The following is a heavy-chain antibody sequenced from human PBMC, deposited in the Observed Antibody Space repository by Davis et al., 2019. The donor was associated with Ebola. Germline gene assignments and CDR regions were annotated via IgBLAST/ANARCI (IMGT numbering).Heavy chain of an antibody. CDR3: AREPQPLGGSCYSLGCYFDF. Sequence: ASVKVSCKASGYSFSTYALNWVRQAPGQGLEWVGWISGYNGNTNYAQKFQGRVTMTTDTSTSTAYMELRTLGSEDTAVYYCAREPQPLGGSCYSLGCYFDFWGQGTLVTVSS. D-gene: IGHD2-15*01. CDR2: ISGYNGNT. J-gene: IGHJ4*02. V-gene: IGHV1-18*01. CDR1: GYSFSTYA.